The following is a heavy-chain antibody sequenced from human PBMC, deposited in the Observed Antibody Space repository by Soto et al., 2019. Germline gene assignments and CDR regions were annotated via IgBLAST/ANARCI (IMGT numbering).Heavy chain of an antibody. CDR3: ATIPAAIYVVQVYWFDP. Sequence: GASVKVSCKASGGTFSSYAISWVRQAPGQGLEWMGGIIPIFGTANYAQKFQGRVTITADKSTRTAYMELSSLRSADTAVYYCATIPAAIYVVQVYWFDPWGQGTLVTVSS. CDR1: GGTFSSYA. J-gene: IGHJ5*02. CDR2: IIPIFGTA. D-gene: IGHD2-2*02. V-gene: IGHV1-69*06.